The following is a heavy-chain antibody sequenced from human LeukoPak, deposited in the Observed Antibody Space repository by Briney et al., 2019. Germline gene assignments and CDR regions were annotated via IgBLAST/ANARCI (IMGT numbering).Heavy chain of an antibody. D-gene: IGHD3-10*01. CDR2: IYPDDSDT. CDR1: GYSFTSYW. Sequence: GESLKISCKGSGYSFTSYWIGWVRQMPGKGLEWMGIIYPDDSDTRYSPSFQGQVTISADKSISTAYLQWSSLKASDTVMYYCARSYYFRSGTSNYCDYWGQVTLVTVSS. J-gene: IGHJ4*02. V-gene: IGHV5-51*01. CDR3: ARSYYFRSGTSNYCDY.